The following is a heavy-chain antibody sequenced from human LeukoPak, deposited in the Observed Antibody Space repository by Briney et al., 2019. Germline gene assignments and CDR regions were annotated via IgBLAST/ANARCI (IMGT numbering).Heavy chain of an antibody. Sequence: PSETLSLTCTVSGGSISSYYWSWIRQPPGKGLEWIGYIYYSGSTNYNPSLKSRVTISVDTSKNQFSLKLSYVTAADTAVYYCARVPTEYWFDPWGQGTLVTVSS. V-gene: IGHV4-59*01. J-gene: IGHJ5*02. D-gene: IGHD4-11*01. CDR1: GGSISSYY. CDR3: ARVPTEYWFDP. CDR2: IYYSGST.